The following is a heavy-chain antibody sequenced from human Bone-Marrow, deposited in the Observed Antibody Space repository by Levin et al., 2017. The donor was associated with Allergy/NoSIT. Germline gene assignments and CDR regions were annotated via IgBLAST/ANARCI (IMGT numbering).Heavy chain of an antibody. V-gene: IGHV3-30-3*01. CDR3: ASPGKVPAAITGWYFDL. D-gene: IGHD2-2*02. CDR2: ISYDGSNK. CDR1: GFTFSSYA. J-gene: IGHJ2*01. Sequence: SCAASGFTFSSYAMHWVRQAPGKGLEWVAVISYDGSNKYYADSVKGRFTISRDNSKNTLYLQMNSLRAEDTAVYYCASPGKVPAAITGWYFDLWGRGTLVTVSS.